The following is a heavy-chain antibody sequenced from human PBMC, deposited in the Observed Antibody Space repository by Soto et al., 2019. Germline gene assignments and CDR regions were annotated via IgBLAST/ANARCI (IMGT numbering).Heavy chain of an antibody. Sequence: PGGSLRLSCAASGFTFSSYGMHWVRQAPGKGLEWVAVISYDGSNKYYADSVKGRFTISRDNSKNTLYLQMNSLRAEDTAVYYCARDGYDSSSRDPSFAFDIWGQGTMVTVSS. J-gene: IGHJ3*02. CDR2: ISYDGSNK. CDR1: GFTFSSYG. D-gene: IGHD6-6*01. CDR3: ARDGYDSSSRDPSFAFDI. V-gene: IGHV3-30*03.